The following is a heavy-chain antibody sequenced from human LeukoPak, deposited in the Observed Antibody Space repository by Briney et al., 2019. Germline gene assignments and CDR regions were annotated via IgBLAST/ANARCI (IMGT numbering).Heavy chain of an antibody. Sequence: GGSLRLSCAASGFTFSSYWMHWVRQAPGKGLVWVSRINTDGSSTSYADSVKGRFTISRDNSKNVLYLEMNTLRIEDTAVYYCTKDSRGDSSVHWGCLDHWGQGTLVTVSS. J-gene: IGHJ4*02. CDR3: TKDSRGDSSVHWGCLDH. CDR2: INTDGSST. V-gene: IGHV3-74*01. CDR1: GFTFSSYW. D-gene: IGHD3-22*01.